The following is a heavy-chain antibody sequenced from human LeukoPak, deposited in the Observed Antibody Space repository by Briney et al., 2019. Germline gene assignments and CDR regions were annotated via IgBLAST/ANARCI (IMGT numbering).Heavy chain of an antibody. D-gene: IGHD2-2*01. CDR3: AKQYCSSTSCYSLDP. CDR1: GGSISSYY. CDR2: ISGSGGST. Sequence: ETLSLTCTVSGGSISSYYWSWVRQAPGKGLEWVSVISGSGGSTYYADSVKGRFTISRDNSKNTLYLQMNSLRAEDTAVYYCAKQYCSSTSCYSLDPWGQGTLVTVSS. J-gene: IGHJ5*02. V-gene: IGHV3-23*01.